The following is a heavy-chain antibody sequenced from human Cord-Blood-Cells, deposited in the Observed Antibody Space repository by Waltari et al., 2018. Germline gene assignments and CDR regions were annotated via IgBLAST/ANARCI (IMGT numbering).Heavy chain of an antibody. D-gene: IGHD2-8*01. Sequence: QVLVAPCGSEVKTRGASGKDAWKAYGYTFSHSYTREVRQPPGQGLEWMGWINPNSGRTNYAQKLQGRVTIARDTSISTAYMELSRLRSDDTALYYCAAIPGVDAFDIWGPVTMVTVSS. J-gene: IGHJ3*02. V-gene: IGHV1-2*02. CDR2: INPNSGRT. CDR1: GYTFSHSY. CDR3: AAIPGVDAFDI.